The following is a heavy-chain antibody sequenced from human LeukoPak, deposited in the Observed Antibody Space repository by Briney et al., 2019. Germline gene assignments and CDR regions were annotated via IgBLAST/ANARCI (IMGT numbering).Heavy chain of an antibody. CDR2: ISSSSSYI. CDR1: GFTFSNLT. Sequence: GGSLRLSGAASGFTFSNLTMNWVRQAPGKGLELVSSISSSSSYIYYADSVKGRFTTSRDNSKSTLYLQMNSLKIEDTAVYYCRGFYGSGSLYVNAFDIWGQGTMVTVSS. D-gene: IGHD3-10*01. V-gene: IGHV3-21*03. J-gene: IGHJ3*02. CDR3: RGFYGSGSLYVNAFDI.